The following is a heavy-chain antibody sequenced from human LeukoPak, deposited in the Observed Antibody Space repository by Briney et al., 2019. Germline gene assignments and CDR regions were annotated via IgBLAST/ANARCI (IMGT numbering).Heavy chain of an antibody. CDR2: INPSGGST. CDR1: GCTFTSYY. Sequence: GASVKVSCKASGCTFTSYYMHWVRQAPGQGLEWMGIINPSGGSTSYAQKFQGRVTMTRDTSTSTVYMELSSLRSEDTAVYYCARDIGYSYGQGPGHFDYWGQGTLVTVSS. V-gene: IGHV1-46*01. CDR3: ARDIGYSYGQGPGHFDY. D-gene: IGHD5-18*01. J-gene: IGHJ4*02.